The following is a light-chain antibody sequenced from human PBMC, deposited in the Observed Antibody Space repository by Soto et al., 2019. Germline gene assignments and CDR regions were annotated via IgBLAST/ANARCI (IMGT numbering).Light chain of an antibody. CDR1: SSNIGSNT. Sequence: QAVVTQAPSASGTPGQRVTISCSGSSSNIGSNTVSWYQQVPGTAPKLLIYSNDQRPSGVPDRFSCSKSGTSASLAIGGLQSEDEADYYCAAWDDSLNGWVFGGGTKLTVL. V-gene: IGLV1-44*01. CDR3: AAWDDSLNGWV. J-gene: IGLJ3*02. CDR2: SND.